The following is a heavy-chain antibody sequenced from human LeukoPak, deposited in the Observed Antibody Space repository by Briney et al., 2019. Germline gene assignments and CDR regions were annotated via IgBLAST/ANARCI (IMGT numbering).Heavy chain of an antibody. CDR1: GLTVSSSY. J-gene: IGHJ3*02. CDR2: IYNDGST. CDR3: ARNILFAFDI. Sequence: GGSLRLSCAASGLTVSSSYMSWVRQAPGKGLEWVSIIYNDGSTYYSDPMKGRFTISRDNSKNTLYLQVNSLRAEDTAMYYCARNILFAFDIWGQGTMVTVSS. V-gene: IGHV3-53*01.